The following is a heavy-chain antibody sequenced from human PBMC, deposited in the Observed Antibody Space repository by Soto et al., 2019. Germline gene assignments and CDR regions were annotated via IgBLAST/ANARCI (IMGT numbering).Heavy chain of an antibody. CDR1: GGSISSYY. V-gene: IGHV4-59*08. D-gene: IGHD4-17*01. Sequence: PSETLSLTCTVPGGSISSYYWSWIRQPPGKGLEWIGYIYYSGSTNYNPSLKSRVTISVDTSKNQFSLKLSSVTAADTAVYYCARRYGPGFDYWGKGTLVTVSS. J-gene: IGHJ4*02. CDR2: IYYSGST. CDR3: ARRYGPGFDY.